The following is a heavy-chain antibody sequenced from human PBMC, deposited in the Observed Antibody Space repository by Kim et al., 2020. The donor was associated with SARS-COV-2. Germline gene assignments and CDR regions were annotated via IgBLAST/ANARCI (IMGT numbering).Heavy chain of an antibody. Sequence: GGSLRLSCAASGFTFSSYAMSWVRQAPGKGLEWVSAISGSGGSTYYADPVKGRFTISRDNSKNTLYLQMNSLRAEATTVYYCAKVRARLLGYYYYGMDLWGKGTTVT. CDR3: AKVRARLLGYYYYGMDL. D-gene: IGHD2-8*02. J-gene: IGHJ6*04. CDR2: ISGSGGST. CDR1: GFTFSSYA. V-gene: IGHV3-23*01.